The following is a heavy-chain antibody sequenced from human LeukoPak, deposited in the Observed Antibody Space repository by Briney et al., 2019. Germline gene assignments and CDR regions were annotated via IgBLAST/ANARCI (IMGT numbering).Heavy chain of an antibody. CDR3: ATPLINCSSTSCYAYYYYYGMDV. J-gene: IGHJ6*02. Sequence: ASVKASCKASGYTFTSYGISWVRQAPGQGLEWMGWISAYNGNTNYAQKLQGRVTMTTDTSTSTAYMELRSLRSDDTAVYYCATPLINCSSTSCYAYYYYYGMDVWGQGTTVTVSS. D-gene: IGHD2-2*01. V-gene: IGHV1-18*01. CDR2: ISAYNGNT. CDR1: GYTFTSYG.